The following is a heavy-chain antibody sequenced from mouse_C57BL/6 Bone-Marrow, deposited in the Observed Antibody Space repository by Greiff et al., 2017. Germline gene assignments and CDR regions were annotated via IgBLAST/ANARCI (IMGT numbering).Heavy chain of an antibody. Sequence: EVQLQQSGPELVKPGASVKISCKASGYTFTDYYMNWVKQSPGKSLEWIGEINPNNGGTSYNQKFKGKATLTVDKSSSTAYMELRSLTSEDSAVYYCASRGGRHYFDYWGQGTTLTVSS. J-gene: IGHJ2*01. D-gene: IGHD2-12*01. CDR1: GYTFTDYY. CDR2: INPNNGGT. CDR3: ASRGGRHYFDY. V-gene: IGHV1-26*01.